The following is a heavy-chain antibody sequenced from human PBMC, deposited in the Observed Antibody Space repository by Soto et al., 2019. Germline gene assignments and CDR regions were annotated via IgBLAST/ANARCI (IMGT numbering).Heavy chain of an antibody. CDR1: GGCISSGGDA. J-gene: IGHJ6*02. CDR3: ARTPLGYGGQHSYYSSGLDV. Sequence: SGTLSLSCAVSGGCISSGGDAWSWIRQPPGKGLEWIGYIYHSGSTYYNPSLKSRVTISVDRSKNQFSLKLSSVTAADMAVYYCARTPLGYGGQHSYYSSGLDVWGQAPTVTVSS. D-gene: IGHD4-17*01. CDR2: IYHSGST. V-gene: IGHV4-30-2*01.